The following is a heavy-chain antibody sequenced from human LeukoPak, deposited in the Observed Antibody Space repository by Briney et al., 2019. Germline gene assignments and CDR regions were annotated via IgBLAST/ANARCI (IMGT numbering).Heavy chain of an antibody. CDR1: GFTFSRYS. V-gene: IGHV3-21*04. CDR3: ARWYYDYVWGSYRSILFDY. D-gene: IGHD3-16*02. CDR2: ITTTGTYI. J-gene: IGHJ4*02. Sequence: GGSLRLSCAASGFTFSRYSMNWVRQAPGKALEWVSSITTTGTYIFYGDSVKGRFTISRDNAKNSLYLQMNSLRAEDTAVYYCARWYYDYVWGSYRSILFDYWGQGTLVTVSS.